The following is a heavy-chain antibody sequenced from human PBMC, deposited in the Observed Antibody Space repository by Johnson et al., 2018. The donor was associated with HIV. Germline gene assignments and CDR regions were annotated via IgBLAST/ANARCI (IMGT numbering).Heavy chain of an antibody. CDR3: AKDLSDSSGYHDAFDI. Sequence: QVQLLESGGGVVQPGRSLRLSCAASGFTFSSYAMHWVRQAPGKGLEWVAVISYDGSSKFYPNSLKGRFSISRDNSKNTLYLQMNSLRAEDTAVYYCAKDLSDSSGYHDAFDIWGQGTMVTVSS. V-gene: IGHV3-30*04. D-gene: IGHD3-22*01. J-gene: IGHJ3*02. CDR1: GFTFSSYA. CDR2: ISYDGSSK.